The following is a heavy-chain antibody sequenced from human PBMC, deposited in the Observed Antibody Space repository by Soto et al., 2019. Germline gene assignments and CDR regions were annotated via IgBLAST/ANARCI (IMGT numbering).Heavy chain of an antibody. Sequence: ASVKVSCKAAGYTFTDNHLHWVRQAPGQGLEWMGWINPNIGDTKYAQQFQGRVTMTRDTSISTAYMELRRLRSDDTALYYCARKSYYDSSGYYYVYDAFDLWGQGTMVTVS. CDR3: ARKSYYDSSGYYYVYDAFDL. V-gene: IGHV1-2*02. J-gene: IGHJ3*01. CDR1: GYTFTDNH. D-gene: IGHD3-22*01. CDR2: INPNIGDT.